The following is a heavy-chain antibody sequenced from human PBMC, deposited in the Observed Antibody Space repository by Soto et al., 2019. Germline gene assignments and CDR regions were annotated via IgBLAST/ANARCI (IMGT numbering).Heavy chain of an antibody. Sequence: SETLSLTCTVSGGSISSVEYDWSWIRQPPGKGLEWIGYIYYSGSTYYNPSLKSRVTISVDTSKNQFSLKLSSVTAADTAVYYCAKELSLGDYGMDVWGQGTTVTVSS. D-gene: IGHD3-3*01. V-gene: IGHV4-30-4*01. CDR3: AKELSLGDYGMDV. CDR2: IYYSGST. J-gene: IGHJ6*02. CDR1: GGSISSVEYD.